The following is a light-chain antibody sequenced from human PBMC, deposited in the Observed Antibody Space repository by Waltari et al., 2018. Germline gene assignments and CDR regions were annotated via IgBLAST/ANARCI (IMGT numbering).Light chain of an antibody. J-gene: IGKJ4*01. CDR3: QQYGSSPRIT. Sequence: EIVLTQSPGTLSLSPGERATLPRRASQSVSNSYLAWYQQKPGQAPRLLIYGASSRATGIPDRFSGSGSGTDFTLTISRLEPEDFAVYYCQQYGSSPRITFGGGTKVEIK. CDR1: QSVSNSY. V-gene: IGKV3-20*01. CDR2: GAS.